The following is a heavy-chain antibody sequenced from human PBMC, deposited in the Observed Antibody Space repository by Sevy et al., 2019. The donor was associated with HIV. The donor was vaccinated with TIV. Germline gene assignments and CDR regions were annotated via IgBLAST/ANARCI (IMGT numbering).Heavy chain of an antibody. CDR1: GGSISSYY. D-gene: IGHD2-15*01. Sequence: SETLSLTCTVSGGSISSYYWSWIRQPPGKGLEWIGYIYYSGSTNSNPSLKSRVTISVDTSKNQFSLKLSSVTAADTAVYYCARTLLYCRGGSCYAYYFDYWGQGTLVTVSS. CDR3: ARTLLYCRGGSCYAYYFDY. CDR2: IYYSGST. V-gene: IGHV4-59*01. J-gene: IGHJ4*02.